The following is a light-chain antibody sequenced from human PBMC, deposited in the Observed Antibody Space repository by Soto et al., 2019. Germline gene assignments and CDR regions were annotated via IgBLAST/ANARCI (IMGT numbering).Light chain of an antibody. V-gene: IGKV3-20*01. J-gene: IGKJ1*01. Sequence: EIVLTQSPGTLSLSPGERATLSCRASQSVSSSYLAWYQQKPGQAPRLLIYGTSSRATAIPDRFSGSGSGTDFTLTISRLEPDDFAVYYCQQYGSSSWTFGQGNKVDIK. CDR2: GTS. CDR3: QQYGSSSWT. CDR1: QSVSSSY.